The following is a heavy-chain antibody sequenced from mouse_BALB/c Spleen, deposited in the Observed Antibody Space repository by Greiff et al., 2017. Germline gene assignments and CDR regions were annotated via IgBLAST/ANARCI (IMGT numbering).Heavy chain of an antibody. V-gene: IGHV1-69*01. J-gene: IGHJ4*01. Sequence: QVQLQQPGAELVMPGASVKMSCKASGYTFTDYWMHWVKQRPGQGLEWIGAIDTSDSYTSYNQKFKGKATLTVDESSSTAYMQLSSLTSEDSAVYYCARWGTTATYAMDYWGQGTSVTVPS. CDR1: GYTFTDYW. CDR3: ARWGTTATYAMDY. CDR2: IDTSDSYT. D-gene: IGHD1-2*01.